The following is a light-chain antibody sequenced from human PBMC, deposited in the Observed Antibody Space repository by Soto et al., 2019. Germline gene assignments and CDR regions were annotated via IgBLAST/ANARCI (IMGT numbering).Light chain of an antibody. Sequence: EIVLTQSPATLSFSPGERATLSCRASQSVSTYLAWDQQKPGQAPRLLIYDASTRATGIPARFSGSVSGTGFTLTISSLEPEEFAVYYCQQRTDWQYTFGEGTRLEIK. CDR1: QSVSTY. J-gene: IGKJ2*01. CDR3: QQRTDWQYT. V-gene: IGKV3-11*01. CDR2: DAS.